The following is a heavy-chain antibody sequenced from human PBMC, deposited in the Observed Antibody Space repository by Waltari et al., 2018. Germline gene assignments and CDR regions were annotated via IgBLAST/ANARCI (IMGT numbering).Heavy chain of an antibody. J-gene: IGHJ6*03. CDR2: ISRSSSYI. Sequence: EVQLVESGGGLVKPGGSLRLSCAASGFTFSSYSMNWVRQAPGKGLAWVSSISRSSSYIYYADSVKGRFTISRDNAKNSLYLQMNSLRAEDTAVYYCARGYCSSTSCPYYYYMDVWGKGTTVTISS. CDR3: ARGYCSSTSCPYYYYMDV. V-gene: IGHV3-21*01. D-gene: IGHD2-2*01. CDR1: GFTFSSYS.